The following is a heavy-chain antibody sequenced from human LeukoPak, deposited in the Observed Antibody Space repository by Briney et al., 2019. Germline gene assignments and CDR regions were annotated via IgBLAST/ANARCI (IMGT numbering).Heavy chain of an antibody. CDR2: INQDGSEK. CDR3: ARDNYYYYGMDV. V-gene: IGHV3-7*01. J-gene: IGHJ6*02. CDR1: GFTLSRNW. Sequence: GGPLRLSCAASGFTLSRNWMGWVRQVPGKGLEWVANINQDGSEKYYVDSVKGRFTISRDNAKNSLYLQMNSLGAEDTAVYYCARDNYYYYGMDVWGQGTTVTVSS.